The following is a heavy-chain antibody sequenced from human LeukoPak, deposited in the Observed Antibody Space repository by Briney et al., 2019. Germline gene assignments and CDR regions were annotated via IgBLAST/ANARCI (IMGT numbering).Heavy chain of an antibody. V-gene: IGHV3-21*01. CDR2: ISSSSSYI. CDR1: GFTFSSYG. J-gene: IGHJ4*02. Sequence: GGSLRLSCAASGFTFSSYGMNWVRQAPGKGLEWVSSISSSSSYIYYADSVKGRFTISRDNAKNSLYLQMNSLRAEDTAVYYCARDLRYSSSWYLSPFDYWGQGTLVTVSS. D-gene: IGHD6-13*01. CDR3: ARDLRYSSSWYLSPFDY.